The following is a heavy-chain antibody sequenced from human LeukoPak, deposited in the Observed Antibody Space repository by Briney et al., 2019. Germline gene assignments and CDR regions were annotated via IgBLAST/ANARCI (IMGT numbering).Heavy chain of an antibody. CDR2: IYHSGST. CDR1: GGSISSGDYY. D-gene: IGHD4-17*01. V-gene: IGHV4-30-2*01. Sequence: SETLSLTCTVSGGSISSGDYYWSWIRQPPGKGLEWIGYIYHSGSTYYNPSLKSRVTISVDRSKNQFSLKLSSVTAADTAVYYCASSTTVTTKVAFDIWGQGTMVTVSS. J-gene: IGHJ3*02. CDR3: ASSTTVTTKVAFDI.